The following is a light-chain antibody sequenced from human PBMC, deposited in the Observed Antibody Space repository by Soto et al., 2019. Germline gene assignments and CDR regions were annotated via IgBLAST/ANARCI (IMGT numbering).Light chain of an antibody. Sequence: DIQMTQSPSSLSASVGDRVTITCQASQDISNYLNWYQQKPGKAPKLLIYDASNLETGVPSRFCGSGSGTSFSFSISSIQPEDIATYYCQQYDYLPPGYTCGQGTKLEIK. CDR3: QQYDYLPPGYT. CDR2: DAS. CDR1: QDISNY. J-gene: IGKJ2*01. V-gene: IGKV1-33*01.